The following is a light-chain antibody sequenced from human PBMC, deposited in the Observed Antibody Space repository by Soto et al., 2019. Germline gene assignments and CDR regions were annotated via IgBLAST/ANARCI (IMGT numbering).Light chain of an antibody. CDR3: QQYNNWPRT. V-gene: IGKV3-15*01. Sequence: EIVMTQSPATLSVSPGERATLSCRASQSVSSNLAWYQQKPGQAPRLLIYGASTRPAGIPARFSGSGSGTEFTPTISSLQSEDFAVYYCQQYNNWPRTFGQGTKVEIK. J-gene: IGKJ1*01. CDR1: QSVSSN. CDR2: GAS.